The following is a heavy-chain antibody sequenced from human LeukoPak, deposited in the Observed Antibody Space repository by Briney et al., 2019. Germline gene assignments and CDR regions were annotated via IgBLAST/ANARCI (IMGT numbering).Heavy chain of an antibody. CDR1: GGSISSGTYS. D-gene: IGHD1-26*01. V-gene: IGHV4-30-2*01. J-gene: IGHJ6*02. CDR2: IYPSGST. Sequence: SETLSLTCAVSGGSISSGTYSWSWIRQPPGKGLEWIGYIYPSGSTYHNPSLDSRVTISIDRSKNQFPLRLSSVTAADTAVYYCAKRPENSGYGMDVWGQGTTVTVSS. CDR3: AKRPENSGYGMDV.